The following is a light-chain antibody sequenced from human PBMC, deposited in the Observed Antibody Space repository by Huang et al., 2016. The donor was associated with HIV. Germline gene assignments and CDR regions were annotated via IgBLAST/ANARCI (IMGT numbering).Light chain of an antibody. Sequence: EIVMTQSPATLSVSPGERVTLSCRASQSVSTNLAWYQQTPGQAPRLLIYGPSTRATGIPARFSGSGSGTEFTLTSSSLQSEDFGLYYCQQYNNWPPWTFGQGTKVEIK. CDR1: QSVSTN. J-gene: IGKJ1*01. V-gene: IGKV3-15*01. CDR2: GPS. CDR3: QQYNNWPPWT.